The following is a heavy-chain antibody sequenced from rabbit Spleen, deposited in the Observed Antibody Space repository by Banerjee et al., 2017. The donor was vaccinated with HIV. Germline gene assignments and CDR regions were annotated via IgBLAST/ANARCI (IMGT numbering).Heavy chain of an antibody. CDR1: GFDLSAYT. V-gene: IGHV1S47*01. CDR2: IDFERGVT. CDR3: ALDLGSGWGYFNL. Sequence: QEQLVESGGGLVQPGGSLKLSCKASGFDLSAYTMTWVRQAPGKGLEWIGIIDFERGVTDYEDCVNGRFTISSDNAQNTVFLQMTSLTAADTATYFCALDLGSGWGYFNLWSPGTLVTVS. D-gene: IGHD4-1*01. J-gene: IGHJ4*01.